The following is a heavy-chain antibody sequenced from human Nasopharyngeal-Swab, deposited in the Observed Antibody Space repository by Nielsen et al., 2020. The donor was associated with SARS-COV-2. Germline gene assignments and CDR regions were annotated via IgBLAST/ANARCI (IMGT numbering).Heavy chain of an antibody. V-gene: IGHV1-24*01. D-gene: IGHD6-13*01. Sequence: ASVKVSCKVSGYTLTELSMHWVRQAPGKGLEWMGGFDPEDGETIYAQKFQGRVTMTEDTSTDTAYVELSSLRSEDTAVYYCAFRWWRSSWYGDYWGQGTLVTVSS. J-gene: IGHJ4*02. CDR3: AFRWWRSSWYGDY. CDR1: GYTLTELS. CDR2: FDPEDGET.